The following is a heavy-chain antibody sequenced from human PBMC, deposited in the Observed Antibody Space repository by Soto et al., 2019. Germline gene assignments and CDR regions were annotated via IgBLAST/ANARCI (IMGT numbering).Heavy chain of an antibody. CDR1: GGTFSSYT. CDR3: ARDYNWNDVSAAFDI. J-gene: IGHJ3*02. V-gene: IGHV1-69*08. CDR2: IIPILGIA. D-gene: IGHD1-20*01. Sequence: QVQLVQSGAEVKKPGSSVKVSCKASGGTFSSYTISWVRQAPGQVLEWMGRIIPILGIANYAQKFQGRVTITADKSTSTAYMELSSLRSEDTAVDSCARDYNWNDVSAAFDIWGQGTMVTVSS.